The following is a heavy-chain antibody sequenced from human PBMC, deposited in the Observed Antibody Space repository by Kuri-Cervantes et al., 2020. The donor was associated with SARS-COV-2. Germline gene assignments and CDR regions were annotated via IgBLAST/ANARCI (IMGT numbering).Heavy chain of an antibody. CDR2: INAGNGNT. CDR3: ARGGDFWYFYYGMDV. CDR1: GYTFTSYA. Sequence: ASVKVSCKASGYTFTSYAMHWVRQAPGQRLEWMGWINAGNGNTKYSQKFQGRVTITRDTPASTAYMELSSLRSEDTAVYYCARGGDFWYFYYGMDVWGQGTTVTVSS. D-gene: IGHD3-3*01. V-gene: IGHV1-3*01. J-gene: IGHJ6*02.